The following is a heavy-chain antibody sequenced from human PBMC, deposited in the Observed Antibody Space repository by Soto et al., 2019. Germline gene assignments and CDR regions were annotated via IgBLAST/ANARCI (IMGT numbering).Heavy chain of an antibody. CDR3: ARSVIAARPLGHENWFDP. Sequence: PGGSLRLSCAASGFTFSSYSMNWVRQAPGKGLEWVSSISSSSSYIYYADSVKGRFTISRDNAKNSLYLQMNSLRAEDTAVYYCARSVIAARPLGHENWFDPWGQGTLVTVSS. D-gene: IGHD6-6*01. CDR1: GFTFSSYS. CDR2: ISSSSSYI. J-gene: IGHJ5*02. V-gene: IGHV3-21*01.